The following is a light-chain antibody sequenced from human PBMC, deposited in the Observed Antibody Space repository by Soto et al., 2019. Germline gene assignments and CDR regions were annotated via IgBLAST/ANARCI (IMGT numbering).Light chain of an antibody. CDR3: SSSTSSSTLVV. CDR1: TSDVVGYNY. Sequence: QSALTQPASVSGSPGQSITISCTGTTSDVVGYNYVSWYQHHPGKAPKLMIYDVSDRPSGVSNRFSGSKSGFTTCLTISGLQADDEVDYYCSSSTSSSTLVVFGGGTKVTVL. V-gene: IGLV2-14*01. CDR2: DVS. J-gene: IGLJ2*01.